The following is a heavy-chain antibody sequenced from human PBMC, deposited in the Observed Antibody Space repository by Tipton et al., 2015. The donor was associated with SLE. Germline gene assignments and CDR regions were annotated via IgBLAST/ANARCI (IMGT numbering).Heavy chain of an antibody. Sequence: LRLSCTVSGGSLSSHYWSWIRQPPGKGLEWFGYIYYSGSTNYNPYPKSRVTISVDTSKNQFSLRVTSVNAADTAVYYCARDLTIFGVVRDYWGQGTLVTVSS. V-gene: IGHV4-59*11. CDR3: ARDLTIFGVVRDY. J-gene: IGHJ4*02. CDR2: IYYSGST. CDR1: GGSLSSHY. D-gene: IGHD3-3*01.